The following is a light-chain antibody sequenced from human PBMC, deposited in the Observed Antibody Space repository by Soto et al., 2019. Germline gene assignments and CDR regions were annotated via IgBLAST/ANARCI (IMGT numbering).Light chain of an antibody. Sequence: QSVLTQPPSVSGAPGQRVTISCTGSSSNIGAGYDVHWYQQLPGTAPKLLIYGNINRPSGVPDRFSGSKSGTSASLAITGLQAEDEADCYCQSYDSSPSGFVVFGGGTKLTVL. CDR1: SSNIGAGYD. V-gene: IGLV1-40*01. CDR2: GNI. J-gene: IGLJ2*01. CDR3: QSYDSSPSGFVV.